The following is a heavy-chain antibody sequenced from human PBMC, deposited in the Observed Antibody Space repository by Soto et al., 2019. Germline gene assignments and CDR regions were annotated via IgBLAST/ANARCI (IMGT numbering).Heavy chain of an antibody. D-gene: IGHD2-15*01. J-gene: IGHJ3*02. CDR2: IYYSGST. CDR3: AREARDIVVVVAAHDAFDI. Sequence: SETLSLTCTVSGGSISSYYWSWIRQPPGKGLEWIGYIYYSGSTNYNPSLKSRVTISVDTSKNQFSLKLSSVTAADTAVYYCAREARDIVVVVAAHDAFDIWGQGTMVTVSS. V-gene: IGHV4-59*01. CDR1: GGSISSYY.